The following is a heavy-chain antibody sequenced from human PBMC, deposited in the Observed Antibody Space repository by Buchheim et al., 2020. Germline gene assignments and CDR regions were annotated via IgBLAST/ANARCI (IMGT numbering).Heavy chain of an antibody. CDR2: ISYDGSNK. V-gene: IGHV3-30*18. Sequence: QVQLVESGGGVVQPGRSLRLSCAASGFTFSSYGMHWVRQAPGKGLEWVAVISYDGSNKYYADSVKGRFTISRDNSKNTLYLQMNSLRAEDTAVYYCAKGLWQWLVPDAFDIWGQGT. D-gene: IGHD6-19*01. CDR3: AKGLWQWLVPDAFDI. J-gene: IGHJ3*02. CDR1: GFTFSSYG.